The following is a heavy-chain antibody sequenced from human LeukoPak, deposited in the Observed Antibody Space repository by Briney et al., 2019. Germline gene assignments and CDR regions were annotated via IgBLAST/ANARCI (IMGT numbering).Heavy chain of an antibody. CDR1: GGSISSSNW. CDR2: IYHSGST. D-gene: IGHD2-21*02. V-gene: IGHV4-4*02. CDR3: ARAGFSGDYVKTYYFDY. J-gene: IGHJ4*02. Sequence: SETLSLTCAVSGGSISSSNWWSWVRQPPGKGLEWIGEIYHSGSTNYNPSLKSRVTISVDKSKNQFSLKLSSVTAADTAVYYCARAGFSGDYVKTYYFDYWGQGTLVTVSS.